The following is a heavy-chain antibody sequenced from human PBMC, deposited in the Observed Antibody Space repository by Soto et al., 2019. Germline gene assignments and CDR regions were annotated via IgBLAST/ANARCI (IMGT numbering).Heavy chain of an antibody. J-gene: IGHJ4*02. Sequence: QVQLVESGGGVVQPGRSLRLSCAASGFTFSSYGMHWVRQAPGKGLEWVAVIWYDGSNKYYADSVKGRFTISRDNSKNPLYLQMNSLRAEDTAVYYCARDSSGWDFDYWGQGTLVTVSS. D-gene: IGHD6-19*01. V-gene: IGHV3-33*01. CDR1: GFTFSSYG. CDR2: IWYDGSNK. CDR3: ARDSSGWDFDY.